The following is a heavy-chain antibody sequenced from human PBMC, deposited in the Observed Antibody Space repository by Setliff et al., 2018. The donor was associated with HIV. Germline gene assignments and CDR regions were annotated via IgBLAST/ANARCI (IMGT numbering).Heavy chain of an antibody. CDR2: ISSSSSYI. V-gene: IGHV3-21*01. D-gene: IGHD6-13*01. Sequence: GGSLRPSCAASGFTFSRNSMNWVRQAPGKGLEWVSSISSSSSYIYYADSVKGRFTTSRDNAKNSLYLQMNSLRVEDTTVYYCARAAAGYFDYWGQGTLVTVSS. CDR1: GFTFSRNS. J-gene: IGHJ4*02. CDR3: ARAAAGYFDY.